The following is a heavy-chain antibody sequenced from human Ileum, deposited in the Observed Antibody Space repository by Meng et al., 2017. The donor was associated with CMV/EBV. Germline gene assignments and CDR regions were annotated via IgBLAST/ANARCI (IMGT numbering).Heavy chain of an antibody. CDR2: ICGTGTI. CDR3: ARRVREVRERSWENWLTP. J-gene: IGHJ5*02. D-gene: IGHD3-10*01. CDR1: GGYISTYC. V-gene: IGHV4-4*07. Sequence: VPLPGSGTGLVRPSETLSLICTVSGGYISTYCWNWIRQSAGKRLEWIGRICGTGTIQYNPSFKSRLTLSLDTSKSQFSLRLTSVTAADTAVYFCARRVREVRERSWENWLTPWGQGILVTVSS.